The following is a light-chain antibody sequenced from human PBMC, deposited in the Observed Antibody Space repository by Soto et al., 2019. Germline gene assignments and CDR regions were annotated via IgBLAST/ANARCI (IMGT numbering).Light chain of an antibody. CDR3: SSYAGSNNYV. Sequence: QSLLTNSPSASGSPGQSVTISCTGTSSDVGGYQYVSWYQQYPGKAPKLMIYAVNKRPSGVPDRFSGSRSGNTACLTVSGLQAEDEADYYCSSYAGSNNYVFGTGTKVTVL. J-gene: IGLJ1*01. CDR2: AVN. CDR1: SSDVGGYQY. V-gene: IGLV2-8*01.